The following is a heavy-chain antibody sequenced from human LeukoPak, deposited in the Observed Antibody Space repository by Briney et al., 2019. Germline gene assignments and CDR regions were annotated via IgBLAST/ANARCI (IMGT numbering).Heavy chain of an antibody. CDR2: ISYDGSNK. J-gene: IGHJ4*02. CDR3: ASSTSWTFDY. Sequence: GGSLRPSCAASGFTFSSYGMHWVRQAPGKGPEWVAVISYDGSNKYYADSVKGRFTISRDNSKNTLYLQMNSLRAEDTAVYYCASSTSWTFDYWGQGTLVTVSS. CDR1: GFTFSSYG. D-gene: IGHD2-2*01. V-gene: IGHV3-30*03.